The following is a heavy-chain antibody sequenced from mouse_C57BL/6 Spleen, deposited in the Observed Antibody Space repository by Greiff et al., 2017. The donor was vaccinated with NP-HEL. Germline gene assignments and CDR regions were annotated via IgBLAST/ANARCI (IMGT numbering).Heavy chain of an antibody. D-gene: IGHD2-4*01. CDR3: ARSGDYDVGYYAMDY. V-gene: IGHV1-82*01. CDR2: IYPGDGDT. J-gene: IGHJ4*01. CDR1: GYAFSSSW. Sequence: LVESGPELVKPGASVKISCKASGYAFSSSWMNWVKQRPGKGLEWIGRIYPGDGDTNYNGKFKGKATLTADKSSSTAYMQLSSLTSEYSAVYFCARSGDYDVGYYAMDYWGQGTSVTVSS.